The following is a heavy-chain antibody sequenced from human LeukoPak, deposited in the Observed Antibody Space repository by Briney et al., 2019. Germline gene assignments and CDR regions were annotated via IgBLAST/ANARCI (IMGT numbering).Heavy chain of an antibody. J-gene: IGHJ5*02. V-gene: IGHV3-7*03. D-gene: IGHD5-18*01. CDR1: GLTFSNHW. CDR3: ASLDTAKQPLANH. Sequence: GGSLRLSCVASGLTFSNHWMSWVRQAPGKGLEWVANIREERGQEYYVDSVKGRFTISKNSTKNSLYLQMNTLRVEDTAMYYCASLDTAKQPLANHWGQGTLVTVSS. CDR2: IREERGQE.